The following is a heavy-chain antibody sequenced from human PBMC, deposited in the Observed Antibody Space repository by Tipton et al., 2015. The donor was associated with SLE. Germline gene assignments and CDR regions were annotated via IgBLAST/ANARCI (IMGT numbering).Heavy chain of an antibody. CDR3: ARVAVSGYSYGLYYFDY. V-gene: IGHV1-18*01. Sequence: QSGPEVKKPGASVKVSCKASGYTFTSYGISWVRQAPGQGLEWMGWISAYNGNTNYAPKLQGRVTMTTDTSPSTAYMELRSLRSDDTAVYYWARVAVSGYSYGLYYFDYWGQGTLVTVSS. D-gene: IGHD5-18*01. CDR2: ISAYNGNT. CDR1: GYTFTSYG. J-gene: IGHJ4*02.